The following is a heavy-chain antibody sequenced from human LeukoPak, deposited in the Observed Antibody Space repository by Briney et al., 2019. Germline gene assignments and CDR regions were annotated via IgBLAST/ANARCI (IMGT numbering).Heavy chain of an antibody. V-gene: IGHV1-69*13. CDR2: IIPIFGTA. Sequence: SVKVSCKASGYTFTSYDINWVRQAPGQGLEWMGGIIPIFGTANYAQKFQGRVTITADESTSTAYMELSSLRSEDTAVYYCARGWDYYDSSGYFWGQGTLVTVSS. J-gene: IGHJ4*02. D-gene: IGHD3-22*01. CDR1: GYTFTSYD. CDR3: ARGWDYYDSSGYF.